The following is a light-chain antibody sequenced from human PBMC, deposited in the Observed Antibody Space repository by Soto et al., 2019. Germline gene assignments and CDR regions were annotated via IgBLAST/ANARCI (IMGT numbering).Light chain of an antibody. V-gene: IGKV3-20*01. Sequence: LPQTPNTPPLTPKENATLPFSSSRGVSANYLAWYQQKPGQAPTLLIYGASIRAAGIPDRFSGSGSGTDFTLTIRRLEPGDGAVYYCQQYGSSPRTFGQGTKV. CDR2: GAS. CDR1: RGVSANY. CDR3: QQYGSSPRT. J-gene: IGKJ1*01.